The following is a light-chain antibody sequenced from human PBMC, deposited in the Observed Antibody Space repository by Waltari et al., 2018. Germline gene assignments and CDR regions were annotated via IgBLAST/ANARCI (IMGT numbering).Light chain of an antibody. CDR2: DFS. Sequence: QSALTQPASVSGSPGQSITISCYGTSSDIGFYNYVSWYQHHPGKAPKLMIYDFSQRPSGVSDRFAGSKSGNTASLTISGLQAEDEADYYCNSYTGSSSWVFGGGTKVTVL. CDR1: SSDIGFYNY. V-gene: IGLV2-14*03. CDR3: NSYTGSSSWV. J-gene: IGLJ3*02.